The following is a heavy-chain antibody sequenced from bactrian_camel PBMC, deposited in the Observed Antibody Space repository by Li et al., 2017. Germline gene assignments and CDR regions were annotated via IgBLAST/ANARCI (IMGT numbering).Heavy chain of an antibody. CDR1: GFRFGGHD. J-gene: IGHJ6*01. D-gene: IGHD4*01. CDR3: ATDPRVHIDYGLTPGFAY. Sequence: VQLVESGGGLVQPGGSLRLMCVVSGFRFGGHDMSWVRQAPGKGLEWVSTINSGGGLTTYADSPKGRSTISRDNAKNTVFLQMNSLKTEDTAVYYCATDPRVHIDYGLTPGFAYWGQGTQVTVS. V-gene: IGHV3S40*01. CDR2: INSGGGLT.